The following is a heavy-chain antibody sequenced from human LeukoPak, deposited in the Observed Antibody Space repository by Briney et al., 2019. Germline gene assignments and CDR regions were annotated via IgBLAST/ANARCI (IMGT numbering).Heavy chain of an antibody. CDR1: GFTFSSYG. J-gene: IGHJ6*02. CDR3: AKRDYFGSVDSYYAMDV. CDR2: ISYDGNNQ. Sequence: GGSLRLSCAASGFTFSSYGMHWVRQAPGKGLEWVAVISYDGNNQYYGDSVKGRFTISRDNSKNTLYLQMSSLGAEDTAVYYCAKRDYFGSVDSYYAMDVWGQGTTVTVSS. D-gene: IGHD3-10*01. V-gene: IGHV3-30*18.